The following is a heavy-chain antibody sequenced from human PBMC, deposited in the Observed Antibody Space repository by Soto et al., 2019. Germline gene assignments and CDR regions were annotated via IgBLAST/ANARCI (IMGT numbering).Heavy chain of an antibody. J-gene: IGHJ4*02. CDR1: GFTVSSNY. CDR2: IYSGGST. Sequence: EVQLVESGGGLVQPGGSLRLSCAASGFTVSSNYMNWVRQAPGKGLEWVSVIYSGGSTYYADSVKGRFTISRDNSKNTLYLQMNSLRAEDTAVYYCARQLLWFGEKGFFDYWGQGTLVTVSS. CDR3: ARQLLWFGEKGFFDY. V-gene: IGHV3-66*04. D-gene: IGHD3-10*01.